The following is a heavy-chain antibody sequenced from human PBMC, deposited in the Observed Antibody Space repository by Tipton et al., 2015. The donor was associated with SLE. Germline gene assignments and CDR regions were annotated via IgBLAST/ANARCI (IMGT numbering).Heavy chain of an antibody. D-gene: IGHD3-10*01. J-gene: IGHJ4*02. CDR2: IYYSGST. CDR1: GGSISSSSYY. V-gene: IGHV4-39*07. Sequence: GSLRLSCTVSGGSISSSSYYWGWIRQPPGKGLEWIGSIYYSGSTYYNPSLKSRVTISVDTSKNQFSLKLSSVTAADTAVYYCAREERGGDPTGVYYFDYWGQGTLVTVSS. CDR3: AREERGGDPTGVYYFDY.